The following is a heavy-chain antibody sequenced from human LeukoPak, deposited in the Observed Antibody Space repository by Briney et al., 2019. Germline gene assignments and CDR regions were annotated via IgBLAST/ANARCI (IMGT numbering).Heavy chain of an antibody. D-gene: IGHD3-22*01. CDR1: GFTFSSYG. CDR3: ARDGDSSGLDY. CDR2: IRYDGSNK. Sequence: GGSLRLSCAASGFTFSSYGMHWVRQAPGKGLEWVPFIRYDGSNKYYADSVKGRFTISRDNSKNTLYLQMNSLRAEDTAVYYCARDGDSSGLDYWGQGTLVTVSS. V-gene: IGHV3-30*02. J-gene: IGHJ4*02.